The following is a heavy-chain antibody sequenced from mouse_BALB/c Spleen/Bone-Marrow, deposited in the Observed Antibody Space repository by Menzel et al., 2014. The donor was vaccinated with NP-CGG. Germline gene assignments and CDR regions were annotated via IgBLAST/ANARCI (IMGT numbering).Heavy chain of an antibody. CDR3: AYGSSYDYFDY. Sequence: VQLQQSGAELVKPGASVKLSCTASGFNIKDTYMHWVKQRPEQGLEWIGRIDPANGNTKYDPKFQGKATITADTSSNTAYLQLSSLTSEDTAVYYSAYGSSYDYFDYWGQGTTLTVSS. J-gene: IGHJ2*01. CDR2: IDPANGNT. V-gene: IGHV14-3*02. D-gene: IGHD1-1*01. CDR1: GFNIKDTY.